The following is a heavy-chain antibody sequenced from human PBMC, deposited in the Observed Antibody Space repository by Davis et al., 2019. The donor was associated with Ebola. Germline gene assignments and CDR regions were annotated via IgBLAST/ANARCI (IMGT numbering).Heavy chain of an antibody. D-gene: IGHD5-12*01. CDR1: GDSVSGNNGA. CDR3: GRGWLRTGIDY. J-gene: IGHJ4*02. V-gene: IGHV6-1*01. CDR2: TYYTSQWYN. Sequence: HSQTLSLTCAISGDSVSGNNGAWNWIRQSPSRGLEWLGRTYYTSQWYNDYAVSVKSRMTINPDTSKNQFSLKLNSVTPEETAVYYCGRGWLRTGIDYWGQGTLVTVSS.